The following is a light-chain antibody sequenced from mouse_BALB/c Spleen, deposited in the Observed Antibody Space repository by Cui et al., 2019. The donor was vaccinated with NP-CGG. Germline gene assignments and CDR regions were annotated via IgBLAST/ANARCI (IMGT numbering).Light chain of an antibody. Sequence: QAIAPQESPPTTSPGETVTLTCRSSTGAVTTSNYANWVQEKPDHLFTGLIGGTNNRAPGVPARFSGSLIGDKAALTITGAQTEDEAIYFCVLWYSNHWVFGGGTKLTVL. CDR3: VLWYSNHWV. CDR1: TGAVTTSNY. CDR2: GTN. J-gene: IGLJ1*01. V-gene: IGLV1*01.